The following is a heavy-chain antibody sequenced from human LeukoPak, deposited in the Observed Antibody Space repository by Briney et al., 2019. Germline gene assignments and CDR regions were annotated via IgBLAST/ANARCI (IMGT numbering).Heavy chain of an antibody. CDR2: INHSGST. CDR3: AREGVASDCSGGSCHRGIFDY. J-gene: IGHJ4*02. V-gene: IGHV4-34*01. Sequence: PSETLSLTCAVYGGSFSGYYWSWIRQPPGKGLEWIGEINHSGSTNYNPSLKSRVTISVDTSKNQFSLKLSSVTAADTAVYYCAREGVASDCSGGSCHRGIFDYWGQGTLVTVSS. D-gene: IGHD2-15*01. CDR1: GGSFSGYY.